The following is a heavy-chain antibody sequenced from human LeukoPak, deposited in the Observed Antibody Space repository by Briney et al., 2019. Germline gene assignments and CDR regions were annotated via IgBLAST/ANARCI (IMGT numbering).Heavy chain of an antibody. Sequence: GGSLRLSCAASGFTFSSYAMSWVRQAPGKGLEWVSAISGSGGSTYYADSVKGRFTISRDNSKNTLYLQMDSLRAEDTAVYYCANSRGHGSGDLWGQGTLVTVSS. CDR3: ANSRGHGSGDL. V-gene: IGHV3-23*01. J-gene: IGHJ5*02. CDR2: ISGSGGST. D-gene: IGHD3-10*01. CDR1: GFTFSSYA.